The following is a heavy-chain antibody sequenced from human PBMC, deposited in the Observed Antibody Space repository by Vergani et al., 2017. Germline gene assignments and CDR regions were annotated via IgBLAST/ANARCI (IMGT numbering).Heavy chain of an antibody. J-gene: IGHJ3*02. CDR1: GFTFSSYA. D-gene: IGHD3-10*01. CDR2: ISGSGGST. V-gene: IGHV3-23*01. Sequence: EVQLLESGGGLVQPGGSLRLSCAASGFTFSSYAMSWVRQAPGKGLEWVSAISGSGGSTYYADSVKGRLTISRDNSKNTLYLQMNSLNAEDTAVYYCAKDFFAEFSFDIWGQGTMVTVSS. CDR3: AKDFFAEFSFDI.